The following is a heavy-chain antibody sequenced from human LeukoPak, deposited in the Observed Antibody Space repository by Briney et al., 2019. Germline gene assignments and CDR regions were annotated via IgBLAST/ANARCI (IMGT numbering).Heavy chain of an antibody. Sequence: PGGSLRLSCAASGFTFSSYAMSWVRQAPGKGLEWVSAISGSGGSTYYADSVKGRFTISRDNSKNTPYLQMNSLRAEDTAVYYCAKDWDHLYYFDYWGQGTLVTVSS. J-gene: IGHJ4*02. D-gene: IGHD1-26*01. V-gene: IGHV3-23*01. CDR3: AKDWDHLYYFDY. CDR1: GFTFSSYA. CDR2: ISGSGGST.